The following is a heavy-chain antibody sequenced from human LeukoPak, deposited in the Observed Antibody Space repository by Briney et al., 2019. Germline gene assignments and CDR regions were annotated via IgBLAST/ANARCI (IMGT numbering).Heavy chain of an antibody. CDR3: ARGYGYNFDSRAPNLDAFDI. D-gene: IGHD3-22*01. J-gene: IGHJ3*02. CDR2: INSDGSST. CDR1: GFTFSSYW. V-gene: IGHV3-74*01. Sequence: EAGGSLRLSCAASGFTFSSYWMHWVRQAPGKGLVWVSRINSDGSSTTYADSVKGRFTISRDNAKNTLYLQMNSLRAEDTAVFYCARGYGYNFDSRAPNLDAFDIWGRGTKVTVSS.